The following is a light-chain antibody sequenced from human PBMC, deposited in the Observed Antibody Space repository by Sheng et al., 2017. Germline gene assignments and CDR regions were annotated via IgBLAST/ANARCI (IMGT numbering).Light chain of an antibody. Sequence: EIVLTQSPGTLSLSPGERATLSCRASQSVSSGYLAWYQQKPGQAPRLLIYDASNRATGIPARFSGSGSGTDFTLTISSLEPEDFAVYYCQQYETSPYTFGQGTKLEI. J-gene: IGKJ2*01. CDR3: QQYETSPYT. CDR2: DAS. CDR1: QSVSSGY. V-gene: IGKV3-20*01.